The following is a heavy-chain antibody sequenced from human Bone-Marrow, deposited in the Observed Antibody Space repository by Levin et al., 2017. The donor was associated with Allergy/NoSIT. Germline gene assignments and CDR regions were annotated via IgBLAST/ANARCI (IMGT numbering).Heavy chain of an antibody. J-gene: IGHJ5*02. CDR2: INHSGST. D-gene: IGHD5-12*01. CDR1: GGSFSGYY. CDR3: ARVRGYARRRYNWFDP. V-gene: IGHV4-34*01. Sequence: SETLSLTCAVYGGSFSGYYWSWIRQPPGKGLEWIGEINHSGSTNYNPSLKSRVTISVDTSKNQFSLKLSSVTAADTAVYYCARVRGYARRRYNWFDPWGQGTLVTVSS.